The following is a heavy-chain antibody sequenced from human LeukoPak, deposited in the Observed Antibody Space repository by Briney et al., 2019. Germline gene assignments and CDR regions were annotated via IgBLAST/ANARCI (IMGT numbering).Heavy chain of an antibody. CDR1: GDSISGSS. CDR3: ARGFRAFDF. J-gene: IGHJ3*01. Sequence: ETLSLTCTVSGDSISGSSYYWGWIRQPPGKGLEWVSSISSTSTSIYHADSVKGRFTISRDNTKNSLYLQMDSLRAEDTAVYYCARGFRAFDFWAQGTMVTVSS. CDR2: ISSTSTSI. V-gene: IGHV3-21*01.